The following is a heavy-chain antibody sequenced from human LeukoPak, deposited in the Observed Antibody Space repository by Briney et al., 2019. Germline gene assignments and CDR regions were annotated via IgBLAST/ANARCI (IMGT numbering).Heavy chain of an antibody. CDR3: ARVRGDFETD. J-gene: IGHJ1*01. D-gene: IGHD3-16*01. CDR1: GGSFSDYS. CDR2: RYYSGST. V-gene: IGHV4-59*01. Sequence: SETLSLTCAVYGGSFSDYSWTWIRQSPGKALEWIGYRYYSGSTTYNPSLKSRVTISVDTSKSQFSLKLISVTAADTAIYYCARVRGDFETDWGQGTLVTVSS.